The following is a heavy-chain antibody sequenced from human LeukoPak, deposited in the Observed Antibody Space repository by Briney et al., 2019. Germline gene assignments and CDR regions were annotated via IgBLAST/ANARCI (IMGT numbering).Heavy chain of an antibody. D-gene: IGHD4-17*01. V-gene: IGHV4-59*08. CDR1: GGSISSYY. Sequence: SETLSLTCTVSGGSISSYYWSWIRQPPGKGLEWIGYIYYSGSTYYNPSLKSRVTISVDTSKNQFSLKLSSVTAADTAVYYCARGDYGPTYYFDYWGQGTLVTVSS. CDR3: ARGDYGPTYYFDY. J-gene: IGHJ4*02. CDR2: IYYSGST.